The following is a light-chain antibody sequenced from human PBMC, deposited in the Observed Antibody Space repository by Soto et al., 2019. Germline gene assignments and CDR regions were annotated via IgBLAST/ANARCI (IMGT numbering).Light chain of an antibody. CDR2: DAS. V-gene: IGKV1-9*01. CDR1: QGISTY. Sequence: DVQLTQSPSFLSASVGDRVTITCRASQGISTYLAWYQHKPGKAPKVLIYDASTLQSGVPPRFSGSGSGTEFSLTISSLQPEDFATYYCQQVNNYPLTFGQGTKLEIK. J-gene: IGKJ2*01. CDR3: QQVNNYPLT.